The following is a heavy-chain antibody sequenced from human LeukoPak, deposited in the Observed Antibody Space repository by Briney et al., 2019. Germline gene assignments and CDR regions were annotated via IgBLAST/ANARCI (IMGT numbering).Heavy chain of an antibody. D-gene: IGHD3-10*01. Sequence: TSQTLSLTCTVSCGSISSVTSYWGWIRQPAGKGLEWIGRIYPSGSTNYHPSLKSRVTISVDTSKNQFSLNLSSVTAADTAMYYCVRGWTMVRGVMHSFDIWGQGTMVTVSS. CDR2: IYPSGST. J-gene: IGHJ3*02. CDR3: VRGWTMVRGVMHSFDI. V-gene: IGHV4-61*02. CDR1: CGSISSVTSY.